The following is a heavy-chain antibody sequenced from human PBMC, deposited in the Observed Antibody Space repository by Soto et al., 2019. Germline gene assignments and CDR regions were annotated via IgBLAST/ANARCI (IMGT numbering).Heavy chain of an antibody. CDR3: VKDRSYYDSSAFFN. CDR2: ISGDSTYT. V-gene: IGHV3-23*01. CDR1: GYTFGRYA. J-gene: IGHJ4*02. D-gene: IGHD3-22*01. Sequence: EVQLLESGGGLVQPVGSLRLSCAGSGYTFGRYAMSWVRQAPATGLEWVSLISGDSTYTYYADSVKGRFTISRDNAKNTLFLQMNSLRAEDTAVYYCVKDRSYYDSSAFFNWGQGTLVTVPS.